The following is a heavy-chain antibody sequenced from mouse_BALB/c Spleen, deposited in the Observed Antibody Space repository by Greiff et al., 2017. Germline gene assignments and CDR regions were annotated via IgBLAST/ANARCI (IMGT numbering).Heavy chain of an antibody. J-gene: IGHJ3*01. CDR3: ARGGYGNGAWFAY. CDR1: GFTFSSFG. Sequence: EVQGVESGGGLVQPGGSRKLSCAASGFTFSSFGMHWVRQAPEKGLEWVAYISSGSSTIYYADTVKGRFTISRDNPKNTLFLQMTSLRSEDTAMYYCARGGYGNGAWFAYWGQGTLVTVSA. V-gene: IGHV5-17*02. D-gene: IGHD2-10*02. CDR2: ISSGSSTI.